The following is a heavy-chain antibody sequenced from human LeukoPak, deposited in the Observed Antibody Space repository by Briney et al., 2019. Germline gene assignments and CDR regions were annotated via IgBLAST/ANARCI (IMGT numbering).Heavy chain of an antibody. CDR1: GGTFSSYT. CDR2: IIPILGIA. J-gene: IGHJ6*02. Sequence: SVKVSCKASGGTFSSYTISWVRQAPGQGPEWMGRIIPILGIASYAQKFQGRVTITADKSTSTAYMELSSLRSEDTAVYYCAREYGSGSYYYYYGMDVWGQGTTVTVSS. CDR3: AREYGSGSYYYYYGMDV. D-gene: IGHD3-10*01. V-gene: IGHV1-69*04.